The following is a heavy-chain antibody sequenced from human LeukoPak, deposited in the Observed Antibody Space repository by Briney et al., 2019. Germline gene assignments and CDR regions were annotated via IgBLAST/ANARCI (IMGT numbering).Heavy chain of an antibody. D-gene: IGHD3-22*01. CDR3: AKVGYYDSSGYQIFDY. CDR1: GFIFNNYA. J-gene: IGHJ4*02. V-gene: IGHV3-23*01. Sequence: GGSLRLSCAASGFIFNNYAMSWVRQAPGKGLEWVSALSGSGGRTYYADSVKGRFTISRDNSKNTLYLQMNSLRAEDTAVYYCAKVGYYDSSGYQIFDYWARESLSSSP. CDR2: LSGSGGRT.